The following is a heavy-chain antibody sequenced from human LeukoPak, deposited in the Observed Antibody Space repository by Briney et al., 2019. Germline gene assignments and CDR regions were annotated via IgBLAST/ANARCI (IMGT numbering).Heavy chain of an antibody. J-gene: IGHJ1*01. CDR2: IIPIFGTA. V-gene: IGHV1-69*13. CDR1: GGTFSSYA. D-gene: IGHD2-15*01. CDR3: AREVRPYCSNGTCYNLAYFQH. Sequence: ASVKVSCKASGGTFSSYAISWVRQAPGQGLEWMGGIIPIFGTANYAQKFQGRVTITADESTSTAYMELSSLRSEDAAVYYCAREVRPYCSNGTCYNLAYFQHWGQGTLVTVSS.